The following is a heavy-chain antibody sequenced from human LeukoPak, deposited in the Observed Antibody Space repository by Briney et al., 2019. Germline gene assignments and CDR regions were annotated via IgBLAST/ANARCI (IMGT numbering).Heavy chain of an antibody. CDR3: AREALTYYDILTGHAFDI. D-gene: IGHD3-9*01. V-gene: IGHV3-21*01. Sequence: GGSLRLSCAASGFTFSSYSMNWVRQAAGKGLEWVSSMSSSSSYIYYADSVKGRFTISRDNAKNSLYLQMNSLRAEDTAVYYCAREALTYYDILTGHAFDIWGQGTMVTVSS. J-gene: IGHJ3*02. CDR1: GFTFSSYS. CDR2: MSSSSSYI.